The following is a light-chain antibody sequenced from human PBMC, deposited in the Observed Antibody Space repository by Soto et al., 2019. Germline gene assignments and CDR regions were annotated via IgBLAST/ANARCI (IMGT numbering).Light chain of an antibody. CDR3: FSYTSSGTYV. J-gene: IGLJ1*01. V-gene: IGLV2-14*01. Sequence: QSVLTQPASVSGSPGQSITISCTGTSSDVGNYKYVSWYQQRPGKAPKLMIYEVSNRPSGASNRFSGSKSGNTASLTISGLQAEDETDYYCFSYTSSGTYVFGTGTKVTVL. CDR2: EVS. CDR1: SSDVGNYKY.